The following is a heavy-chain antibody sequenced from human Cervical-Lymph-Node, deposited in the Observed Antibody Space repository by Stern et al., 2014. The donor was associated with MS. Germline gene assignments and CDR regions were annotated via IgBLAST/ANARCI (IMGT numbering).Heavy chain of an antibody. CDR2: INGDNGNT. D-gene: IGHD2-15*01. J-gene: IGHJ3*02. CDR3: ARAGYCSPSTCSDAFDI. V-gene: IGHV1-3*01. CDR1: GYSFISHA. Sequence: VQLVESGAEVKDPGASVKVSCKASGYSFISHAMHWVRQAPGQTFEWMGRINGDNGNTKYSQKLQGRVTITRDKTTSTAYMELSSLTSEDTAVYYCARAGYCSPSTCSDAFDIWGQGTMVTVSS.